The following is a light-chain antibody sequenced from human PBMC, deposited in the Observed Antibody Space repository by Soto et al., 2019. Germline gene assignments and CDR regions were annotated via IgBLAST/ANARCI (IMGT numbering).Light chain of an antibody. CDR1: QSIGNV. Sequence: EIVLTQSPATLSLSPGERATLSCRASQSIGNVLAWYQQKPGQAPMLLVYDSSNRATDIPARFSGSGSVTDFTLTISSLEPDDFVVYYCQQRSDWPLTFGGGTKVEIK. CDR3: QQRSDWPLT. V-gene: IGKV3-11*01. CDR2: DSS. J-gene: IGKJ4*01.